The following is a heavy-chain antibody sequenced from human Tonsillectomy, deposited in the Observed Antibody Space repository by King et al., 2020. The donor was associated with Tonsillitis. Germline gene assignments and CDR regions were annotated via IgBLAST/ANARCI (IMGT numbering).Heavy chain of an antibody. D-gene: IGHD6-19*01. CDR2: IIGSGGST. V-gene: IGHV3-23*04. CDR1: GFTFSSYA. J-gene: IGHJ6*02. CDR3: AKAEGIAVAGSYYYGMDV. Sequence: VQLVESGGGLVQPGGSLRLSCAASGFTFSSYAMSWVRQAPGKGREWVSAIIGSGGSTYYADSVKGRFTISRDNSKNTLYLQMNSLRAEDTAVYYCAKAEGIAVAGSYYYGMDVWGQGTTVTVSS.